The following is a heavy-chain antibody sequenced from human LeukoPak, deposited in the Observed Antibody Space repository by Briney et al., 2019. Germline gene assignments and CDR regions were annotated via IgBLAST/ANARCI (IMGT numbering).Heavy chain of an antibody. D-gene: IGHD2-2*01. J-gene: IGHJ4*02. Sequence: ASVKVSCKASGYTFTGYYMHWVRQAPGQGLEWMGWINPNSGGTNYAQKFQGRVTMTRDTSISTAYMELSRLRSDDTAVYYCARDIVVVPAAKGDYFDYWGQGTLVTVSS. CDR3: ARDIVVVPAAKGDYFDY. CDR1: GYTFTGYY. V-gene: IGHV1-2*02. CDR2: INPNSGGT.